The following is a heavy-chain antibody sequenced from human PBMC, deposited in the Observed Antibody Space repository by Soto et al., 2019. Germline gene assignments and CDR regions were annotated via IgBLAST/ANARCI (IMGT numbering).Heavy chain of an antibody. J-gene: IGHJ6*02. CDR2: IYWDVDK. V-gene: IGHV2-5*02. CDR3: IQTRCGGDGLQLYACYYYSGMDV. Sequence: QITLKESGPTLVKPTQTLTLTCTFSAFSLSTGGVGVGWIRQPPGKALEWLALIYWDVDKRYSPSLRSRLTITTNTSKTQVVLTLTNMDPVDTATYYCIQTRCGGDGLQLYACYYYSGMDVWGQGTTVTVSS. D-gene: IGHD2-21*02. CDR1: AFSLSTGGVG.